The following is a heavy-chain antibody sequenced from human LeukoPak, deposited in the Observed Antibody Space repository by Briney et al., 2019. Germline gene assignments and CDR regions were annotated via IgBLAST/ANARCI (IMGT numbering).Heavy chain of an antibody. J-gene: IGHJ3*02. Sequence: SVKVSCKASGYTFTSYGISWVRQAPGQGLEWMGRIIPILGIANYAQKFQGRVTVTADKSTSTAYMELSSLRSEDTAVYYCARRYCSSTSCHTDAFDIWGQGTMVTVSS. D-gene: IGHD2-2*01. CDR1: GYTFTSYG. V-gene: IGHV1-69*04. CDR2: IIPILGIA. CDR3: ARRYCSSTSCHTDAFDI.